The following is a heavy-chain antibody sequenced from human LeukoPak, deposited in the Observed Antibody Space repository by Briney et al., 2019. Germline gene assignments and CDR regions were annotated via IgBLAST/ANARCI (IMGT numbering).Heavy chain of an antibody. CDR1: GFTFSSYE. CDR2: ISTSGHTI. V-gene: IGHV3-48*03. CDR3: ARDHSSGSYYVDY. J-gene: IGHJ4*02. Sequence: GGSLRLSCAASGFTFSSYEMNWVRQGPGKRLGWVSYISTSGHTIFYADSVKGRFTISRDNAKNSLYLQMNSLRAEDTAVYYCARDHSSGSYYVDYWGQGTLVTVSS. D-gene: IGHD3-10*01.